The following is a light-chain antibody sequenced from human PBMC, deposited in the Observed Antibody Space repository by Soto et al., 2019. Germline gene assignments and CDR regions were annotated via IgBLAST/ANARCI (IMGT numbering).Light chain of an antibody. CDR1: SSDVGGYNY. J-gene: IGLJ1*01. CDR3: SSYAGSSYV. CDR2: EVS. Sequence: QSDLTQPPSASGSPGQSVTISCTGTSSDVGGYNYVSWYQQHPGKAPKLMIYEVSKRPSGVPDRFSGSKSGNTASLTVSGLQAEDEADYYCSSYAGSSYVFGNGTKVTVL. V-gene: IGLV2-8*01.